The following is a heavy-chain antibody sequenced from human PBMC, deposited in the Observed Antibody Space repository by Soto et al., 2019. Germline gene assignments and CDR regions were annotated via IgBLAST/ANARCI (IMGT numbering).Heavy chain of an antibody. V-gene: IGHV4-31*03. J-gene: IGHJ4*02. Sequence: SETLSLTCTVSGGSISSGGYYWSWIRQHPGKGLEWIGYIYYSGSTYYNPSLKSRVTISVDTSKNQFSLKLSSVTAADTAVFYCARVVPHAGVVVAATGYFDYWGQGTLVTVSS. D-gene: IGHD2-15*01. CDR2: IYYSGST. CDR1: GGSISSGGYY. CDR3: ARVVPHAGVVVAATGYFDY.